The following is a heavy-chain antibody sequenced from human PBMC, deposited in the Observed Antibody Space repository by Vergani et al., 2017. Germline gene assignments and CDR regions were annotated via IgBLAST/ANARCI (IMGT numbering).Heavy chain of an antibody. CDR2: ISYDGTQK. Sequence: QVHLVESGGGVVQPGRSLRLSCVVSGFTSSYYGMHWVRQAPGKGLEWVAVISYDGTQKYYADSVKGRFTICRDNSKSTLYLQMNSLSAEDTALYHCVKDHPVFDEWGRGTLVSVS. J-gene: IGHJ4*02. V-gene: IGHV3-30*18. CDR3: VKDHPVFDE. CDR1: GFTSSYYG.